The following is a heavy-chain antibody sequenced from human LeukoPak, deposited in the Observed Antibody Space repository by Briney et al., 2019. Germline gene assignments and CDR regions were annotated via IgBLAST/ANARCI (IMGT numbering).Heavy chain of an antibody. CDR1: GFTFSSYG. CDR3: ASEGIAAAGTLLDY. Sequence: GRSLRLSCAASGFTFSSYGMHWVRQAPGKGLEWVAVISYDGSNKYYADSVKGRFTISRDKSKNTLYLQMNSLRAEDTAVYYCASEGIAAAGTLLDYWGQGTLITVSS. D-gene: IGHD6-13*01. V-gene: IGHV3-30*03. CDR2: ISYDGSNK. J-gene: IGHJ4*02.